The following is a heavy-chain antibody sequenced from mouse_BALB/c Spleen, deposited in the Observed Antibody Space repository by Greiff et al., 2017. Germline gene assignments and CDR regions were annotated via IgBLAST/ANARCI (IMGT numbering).Heavy chain of an antibody. CDR1: GYTFTSYY. CDR3: TSGAMITTMFAY. CDR2: INPSNGGT. V-gene: IGHV1S81*02. Sequence: VKLMESGAELVKPGASVKLSCKASGYTFTSYYMYWVKQRPGQGLEWIGEINPSNGGTNFNEKFKSKATLTVDKSSSTAYMQLSSLTSEDSAVYYCTSGAMITTMFAYWGQGTLVTVSA. D-gene: IGHD2-4*01. J-gene: IGHJ3*01.